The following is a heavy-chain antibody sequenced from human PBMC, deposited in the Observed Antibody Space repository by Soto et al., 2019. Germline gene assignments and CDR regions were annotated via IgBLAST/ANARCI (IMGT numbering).Heavy chain of an antibody. CDR1: GGTFSSYA. CDR2: INPSGGST. Sequence: ASVKVSCKASGGTFSSYAISWVRQAPGQGLEWMGIINPSGGSTSYAQKFQGRVTMTRDTSTSTVYMELSSLRSEDTAVYYCARRGYSGYYYYYMDVWGKGTTVTVSS. CDR3: ARRGYSGYYYYYMDV. V-gene: IGHV1-46*03. J-gene: IGHJ6*03. D-gene: IGHD1-26*01.